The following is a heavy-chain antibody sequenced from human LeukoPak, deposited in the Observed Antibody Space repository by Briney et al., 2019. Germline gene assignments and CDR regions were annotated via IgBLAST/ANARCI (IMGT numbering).Heavy chain of an antibody. Sequence: PSETLSLTCTVSGGSISSGDYYWSWIRQPPGKGLEWIGYIYYSGSTYYNPSLKSRVTISVDTSKNQFSLKLSSVTAADTAVYYCARDRGYSSGWVTGWYFDLWGRGTLVTVSS. V-gene: IGHV4-30-4*01. D-gene: IGHD6-19*01. CDR2: IYYSGST. CDR3: ARDRGYSSGWVTGWYFDL. CDR1: GGSISSGDYY. J-gene: IGHJ2*01.